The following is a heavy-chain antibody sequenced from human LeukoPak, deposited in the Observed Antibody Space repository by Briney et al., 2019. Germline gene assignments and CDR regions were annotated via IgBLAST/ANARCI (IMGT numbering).Heavy chain of an antibody. V-gene: IGHV4-39*01. D-gene: IGHD2/OR15-2a*01. CDR1: GGSISISNYY. J-gene: IGHJ4*02. Sequence: SETLSLTCTVSGGSISISNYYWGWIRQPPGKGLEWIGSIYYSGSTYYNPSLKSRVTISVDTSKNQFSLKLSSVTAADTAVYYCARENPKNSDFWGQGTVVTVSS. CDR2: IYYSGST. CDR3: ARENPKNSDF.